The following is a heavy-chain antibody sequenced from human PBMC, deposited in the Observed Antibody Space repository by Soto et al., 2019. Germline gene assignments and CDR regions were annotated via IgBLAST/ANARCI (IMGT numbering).Heavy chain of an antibody. J-gene: IGHJ3*02. D-gene: IGHD3-22*01. CDR3: ARDFLPQPIFLSVTTLHGAFDI. CDR2: ISSSSSYI. Sequence: EVQLVESGGGLVKPGGSLRLSCAASGFTFSSYSMNWVRQAPGKGLEWVSSISSSSSYIYYADSVKGRFTISRDNAKNLLVSQIKRLKAEEPAVYFRARDFLPQPIFLSVTTLHGAFDIWGQGTMVTVSS. V-gene: IGHV3-21*01. CDR1: GFTFSSYS.